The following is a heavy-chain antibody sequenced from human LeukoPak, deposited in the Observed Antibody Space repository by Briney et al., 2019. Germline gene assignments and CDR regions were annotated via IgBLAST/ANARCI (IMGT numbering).Heavy chain of an antibody. Sequence: ASVKVSCKASGYTFTSYYMHWVRQAPGQGLEWMGIINPSGGSTSYAQKFQGRVTMTRDTSTSTVYMELSSLRSEDTAVYYCAREGDDSRVFTLTLDYGGKEPRVTVP. CDR3: AREGDDSRVFTLTLDY. D-gene: IGHD3-22*01. CDR2: INPSGGST. J-gene: IGHJ4*02. CDR1: GYTFTSYY. V-gene: IGHV1-46*01.